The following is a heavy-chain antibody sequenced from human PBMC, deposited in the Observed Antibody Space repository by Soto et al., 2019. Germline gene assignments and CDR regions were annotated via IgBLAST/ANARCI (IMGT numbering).Heavy chain of an antibody. Sequence: PGESLKISCNGSGYSFTVYWISWVRQMPGKGLEWMGRIDPSDSYTNYSPSFQGHVTISADKSISTAYLQWSSLKASDTAMYYCARQNYYDSSGQNYYYFDYWGQGTLVTVSS. CDR3: ARQNYYDSSGQNYYYFDY. CDR1: GYSFTVYW. CDR2: IDPSDSYT. D-gene: IGHD3-22*01. V-gene: IGHV5-10-1*01. J-gene: IGHJ4*02.